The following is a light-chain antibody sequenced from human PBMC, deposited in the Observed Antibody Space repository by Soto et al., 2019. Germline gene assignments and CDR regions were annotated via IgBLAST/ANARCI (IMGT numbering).Light chain of an antibody. CDR1: QSVGTF. V-gene: IGKV3-11*01. Sequence: EVVLTQSPVTLSLSPGERATLSCRASQSVGTFLAWYQQKPAQAPRLIIYDTSNRATGIPARFSGTGSGTDIALTISSVEPEDFAVYVCQHRTSWPRTFGQGTKLYIK. CDR3: QHRTSWPRT. J-gene: IGKJ2*01. CDR2: DTS.